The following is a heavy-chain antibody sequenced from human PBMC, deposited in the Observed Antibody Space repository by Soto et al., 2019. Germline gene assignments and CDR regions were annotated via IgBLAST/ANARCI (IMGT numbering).Heavy chain of an antibody. Sequence: ASVKVSCKASGYTFTSYAMNWVRQAPGQGLEWMGWINTNTGNPTYAQGFTGRFVFSLDTSVSTAYLQISSLKAEDTAVYYCARDWGGLDYYYYYMDVWGKGTTVTVSS. V-gene: IGHV7-4-1*02. D-gene: IGHD3-16*01. J-gene: IGHJ6*03. CDR1: GYTFTSYA. CDR3: ARDWGGLDYYYYYMDV. CDR2: INTNTGNP.